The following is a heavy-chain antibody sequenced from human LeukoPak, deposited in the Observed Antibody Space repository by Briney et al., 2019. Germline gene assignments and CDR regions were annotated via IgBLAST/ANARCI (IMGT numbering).Heavy chain of an antibody. CDR3: TRAEVCSGGRCNPVDS. CDR2: IRIKIYSFTT. D-gene: IGHD2-15*01. Sequence: PGGSLRLSCAASGFTFSDHHMDWVRQAPGKGLEWVGRIRIKIYSFTTEYAASVRGRFTISRDDSQNSVFLQMNSLKSEDTAVYYCTRAEVCSGGRCNPVDSWGQGTLVTVSS. V-gene: IGHV3-72*01. J-gene: IGHJ4*02. CDR1: GFTFSDHH.